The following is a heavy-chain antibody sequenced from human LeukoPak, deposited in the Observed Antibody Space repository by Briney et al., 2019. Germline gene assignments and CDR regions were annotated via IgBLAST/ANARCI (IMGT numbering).Heavy chain of an antibody. J-gene: IGHJ5*02. CDR3: ASGKRGSGSYYNSVWFDP. D-gene: IGHD3-10*01. Sequence: SVKVSCKASGGTFSSYAISWVRQAPGQGPEWMGGIIPIFGTANYAQKFQGRVTITADESTSTAYMELSSLRSEDTAVYYCASGKRGSGSYYNSVWFDPWGQGTLVTVSS. CDR1: GGTFSSYA. V-gene: IGHV1-69*13. CDR2: IIPIFGTA.